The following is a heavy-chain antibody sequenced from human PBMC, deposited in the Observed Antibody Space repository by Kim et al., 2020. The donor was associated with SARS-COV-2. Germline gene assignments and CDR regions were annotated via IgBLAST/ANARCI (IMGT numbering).Heavy chain of an antibody. D-gene: IGHD3-16*02. CDR2: ISGSGGST. Sequence: GGSLRLSCAASGFTFSSYAMSWVRQAPGKGLEWVSAISGSGGSTYYADSVKGRFTISRDNSKNTLYLQMNSLRAEDTAVYYCAKDLSIDYVWGSYRWSPNFDYWGQGTLVTVSS. CDR1: GFTFSSYA. V-gene: IGHV3-23*01. J-gene: IGHJ4*02. CDR3: AKDLSIDYVWGSYRWSPNFDY.